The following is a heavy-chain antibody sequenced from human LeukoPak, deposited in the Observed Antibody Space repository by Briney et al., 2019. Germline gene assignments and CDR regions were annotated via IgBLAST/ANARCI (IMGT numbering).Heavy chain of an antibody. J-gene: IGHJ2*01. CDR1: GGTFSSYA. Sequence: SVKVSCKASGGTFSSYAISRVRQAPGQGLEWMGGIIPIFGTANYAQKFQGRVTITADESTSTAYMELSSLRSEDTAVYYCARGYYGSGSRYWYFDLWGRGTLVTVSS. CDR3: ARGYYGSGSRYWYFDL. D-gene: IGHD3-10*01. V-gene: IGHV1-69*13. CDR2: IIPIFGTA.